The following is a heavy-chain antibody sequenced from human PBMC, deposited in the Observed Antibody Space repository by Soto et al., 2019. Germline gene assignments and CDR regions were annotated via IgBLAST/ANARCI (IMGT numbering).Heavy chain of an antibody. J-gene: IGHJ4*02. D-gene: IGHD3-22*01. CDR2: ISSSGSTI. CDR1: GFTFSDYY. Sequence: QVQLVESGGGLVKPGGSLRLSCAASGFTFSDYYMSWIRQAPGKGLQWVSYISSSGSTIYYADSVKGRFTISRDNAKNSRYLQMNSLRAEDMAVYYCARSHLYYDSSGYPDYWGQGTLVTVSS. CDR3: ARSHLYYDSSGYPDY. V-gene: IGHV3-11*01.